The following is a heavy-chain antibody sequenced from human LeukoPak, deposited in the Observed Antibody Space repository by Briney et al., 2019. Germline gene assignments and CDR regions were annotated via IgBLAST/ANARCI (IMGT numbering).Heavy chain of an antibody. CDR1: GGSISSYY. Sequence: SETLSLTCTVSGGSISSYYWSWIRQPPGKGLEWIGYIYYSGSTYYNPSLKSRVTISVDTSKNQFSLKLSSVTAADTAVYYCARRPIVVVTAVKFDPWGQGTLVTVSS. CDR2: IYYSGST. D-gene: IGHD2-21*02. V-gene: IGHV4-59*12. J-gene: IGHJ5*02. CDR3: ARRPIVVVTAVKFDP.